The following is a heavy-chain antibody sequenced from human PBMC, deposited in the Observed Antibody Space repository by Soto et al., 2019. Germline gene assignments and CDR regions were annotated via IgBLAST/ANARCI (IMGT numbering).Heavy chain of an antibody. CDR1: GFTFSSYA. CDR2: ISGSGGST. J-gene: IGHJ4*02. Sequence: GGSLRLSCAASGFTFSSYAMSWVRQAPGKGLEWVSAISGSGGSTYYADSVKGRFTISRVYSKNPLYLQMNSLRAEDTAVDYCAKDPIYEDYFYYWGQGTLVTVSS. D-gene: IGHD2-2*02. CDR3: AKDPIYEDYFYY. V-gene: IGHV3-23*01.